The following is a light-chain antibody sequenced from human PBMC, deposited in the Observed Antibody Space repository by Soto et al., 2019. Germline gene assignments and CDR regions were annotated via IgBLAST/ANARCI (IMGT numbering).Light chain of an antibody. V-gene: IGLV2-14*01. J-gene: IGLJ3*02. CDR3: SSYTSSSTRV. CDR1: SSDVGGYNY. Sequence: QSALTQPASVSGSPGQSITISCTGTSSDVGGYNYVSWYQQHPGKAPKLMIYEVSNLPSGVSNRFSGFKSGNTASLTIYGLQAEDEADYYCSSYTSSSTRVFGGGTKLTVL. CDR2: EVS.